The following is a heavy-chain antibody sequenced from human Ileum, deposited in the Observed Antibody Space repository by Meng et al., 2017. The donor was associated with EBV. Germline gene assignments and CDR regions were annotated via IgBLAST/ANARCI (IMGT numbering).Heavy chain of an antibody. CDR3: ASSDYYRSDY. CDR1: GGSISRSDW. CDR2: TSHSGST. V-gene: IGHV4-4*02. D-gene: IGHD3-22*01. Sequence: VQLQESGPGLGKPSGTLSLTCAVSGGSISRSDWWSWVRQPPGKGLEWIGETSHSGSTNYSPSLKSRVTISLDKSKNQLSLKLNSVTAADTAVYYCASSDYYRSDYWGQGTLVTVSS. J-gene: IGHJ4*02.